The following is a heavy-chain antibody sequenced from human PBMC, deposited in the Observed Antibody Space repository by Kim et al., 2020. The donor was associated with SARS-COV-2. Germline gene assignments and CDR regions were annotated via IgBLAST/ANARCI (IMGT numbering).Heavy chain of an antibody. CDR3: ARKSGYSSSWYLFDP. CDR2: IYHSGST. Sequence: SETLSLTCAVSGGSISSSNWWSWVRQPPGKGLEWIGEIYHSGSTNYNPSLKSRVTISVDKSKNQFSLKLSSVTAADTAVYYCARKSGYSSSWYLFDPWGQGTLVTVSS. CDR1: GGSISSSNW. V-gene: IGHV4-4*02. D-gene: IGHD6-13*01. J-gene: IGHJ5*02.